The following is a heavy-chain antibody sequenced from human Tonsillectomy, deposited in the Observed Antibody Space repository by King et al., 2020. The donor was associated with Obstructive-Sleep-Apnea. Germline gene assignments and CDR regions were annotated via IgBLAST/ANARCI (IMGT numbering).Heavy chain of an antibody. CDR3: AKDIAARGGPRD. Sequence: VQLVESGGVVVQPGGSLRLSCAASGFIFNDYTMHWVRQAPGKGLEWVSLISWDGGTTFYADSVKGRFTISRDNSKNSLYLQMNSLRTEDTALYYCAKDIAARGGPRDWGRGTLVTVSS. CDR1: GFIFNDYT. V-gene: IGHV3-43*01. D-gene: IGHD6-6*01. J-gene: IGHJ4*02. CDR2: ISWDGGTT.